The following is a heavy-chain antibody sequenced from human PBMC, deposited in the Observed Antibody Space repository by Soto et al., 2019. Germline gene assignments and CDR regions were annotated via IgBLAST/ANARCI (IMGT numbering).Heavy chain of an antibody. J-gene: IGHJ2*01. CDR3: ARQHYHFWSGSDIGSSYFDF. Sequence: GESLKISCQASGYYFTGYWICWVRQMPGKGLEWMGIIHPRDSDTKYSPSFQGHVTFSVDTSISPASLQWNSLKASDSAIYYRARQHYHFWSGSDIGSSYFDFWGRAIQVPVSS. D-gene: IGHD3-3*01. CDR2: IHPRDSDT. CDR1: GYYFTGYW. V-gene: IGHV5-51*01.